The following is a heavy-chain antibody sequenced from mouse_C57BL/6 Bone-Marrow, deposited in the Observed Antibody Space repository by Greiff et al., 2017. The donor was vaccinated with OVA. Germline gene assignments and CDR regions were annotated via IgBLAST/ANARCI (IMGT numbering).Heavy chain of an antibody. Sequence: VQGVESGAELARPGASVKLSCKASGYTFTSYGISWVKQRTGQGLEWIGEIYPRSGNTYYNEKFKGKATLTADKSSSTAYMELRSLTSEDSAVYFCARWRILRPYYFDYWGQGTTLTVSS. CDR1: GYTFTSYG. CDR2: IYPRSGNT. J-gene: IGHJ2*01. D-gene: IGHD1-2*01. CDR3: ARWRILRPYYFDY. V-gene: IGHV1-81*01.